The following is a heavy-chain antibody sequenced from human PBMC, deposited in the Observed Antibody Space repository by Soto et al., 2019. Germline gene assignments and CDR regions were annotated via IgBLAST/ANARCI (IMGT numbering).Heavy chain of an antibody. J-gene: IGHJ4*02. D-gene: IGHD3-10*01. V-gene: IGHV4-39*01. CDR2: IYYSGST. CDR1: GGSISSSSYY. CDR3: ARSRDVSGSWFDY. Sequence: SETLSLTCTVSGGSISSSSYYWGWIRQPPGKGLEWIGSIYYSGSTYYNPFLKSRVTISVDTSKNQFSLKLSSVTAADTTIYYCARSRDVSGSWFDYWGQGILVTVSS.